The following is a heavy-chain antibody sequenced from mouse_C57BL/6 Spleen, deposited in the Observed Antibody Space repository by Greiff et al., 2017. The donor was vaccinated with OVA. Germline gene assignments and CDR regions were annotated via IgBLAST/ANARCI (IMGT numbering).Heavy chain of an antibody. J-gene: IGHJ1*03. D-gene: IGHD1-1*01. Sequence: DVKLVESGGGLVKPGGSLKLSCAASGFTFSSYAMSWVRQTPEKRLEWVATISDGGSYTYYPDNVKGRFTISRDNAKNNLYLQMSHLKSEDTAMYYGARDQRYYGSSPWYFDVWGTGTTVTVSS. CDR1: GFTFSSYA. CDR3: ARDQRYYGSSPWYFDV. V-gene: IGHV5-4*01. CDR2: ISDGGSYT.